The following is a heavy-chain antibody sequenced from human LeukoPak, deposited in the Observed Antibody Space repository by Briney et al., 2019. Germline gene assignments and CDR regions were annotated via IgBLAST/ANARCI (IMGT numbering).Heavy chain of an antibody. V-gene: IGHV3-30*02. Sequence: HPGGSLRLSCAASGFTFSSYGMHWVRQAPGKGLEWVAFIRYDGSNKYYADSVKGRFTISRDNSKNTLYLQINSLRAEDTAVYYCAKDLVYSRSGNAFDIWGQGTMVTVSS. CDR1: GFTFSSYG. CDR2: IRYDGSNK. J-gene: IGHJ3*02. CDR3: AKDLVYSRSGNAFDI. D-gene: IGHD6-6*01.